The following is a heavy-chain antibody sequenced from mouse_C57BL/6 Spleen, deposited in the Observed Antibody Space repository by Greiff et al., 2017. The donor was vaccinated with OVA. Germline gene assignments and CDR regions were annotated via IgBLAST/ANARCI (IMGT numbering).Heavy chain of an antibody. CDR3: ARRVIDDGYYDWYFDV. CDR2: IHPNSGST. D-gene: IGHD2-3*01. J-gene: IGHJ1*03. Sequence: QVQLQQPGAELVKPGASVKLSCKASGYTFTSYWMHWVKQRPGQGLEWIGMIHPNSGSTNYNEKFKSKATLTVDKSSSTAYMQLSSLTSEDSAVYYCARRVIDDGYYDWYFDVWGTGTTVTVSS. CDR1: GYTFTSYW. V-gene: IGHV1-64*01.